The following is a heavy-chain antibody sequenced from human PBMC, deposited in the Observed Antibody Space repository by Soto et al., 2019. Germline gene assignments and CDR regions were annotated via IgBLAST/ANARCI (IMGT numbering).Heavy chain of an antibody. J-gene: IGHJ4*02. V-gene: IGHV4-59*08. Sequence: PSETLSLTCTVSGGSIRSYCWTWIRQPPGEGLEWIGCICNSGTTSYNPSLKSRVTISVDTSKNQFSLKLSSVTAADTAVYYCARLWADYGDYYFDYWGQGTLVTVSS. D-gene: IGHD4-17*01. CDR1: GGSIRSYC. CDR2: ICNSGTT. CDR3: ARLWADYGDYYFDY.